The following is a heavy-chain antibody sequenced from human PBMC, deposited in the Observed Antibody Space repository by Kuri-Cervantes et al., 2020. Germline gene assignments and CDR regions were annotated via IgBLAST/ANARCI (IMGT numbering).Heavy chain of an antibody. J-gene: IGHJ6*02. D-gene: IGHD1-1*01. Sequence: GESLKISCAASGFTFSSYGMHRVRQAPGKGLEWVAVIWYDGSNKYYADSVKGRFTISRDNSKNTLYLQMNSLRAEDTAVYYCARDATTRYYYYYGMDVWGQGTTVTVSS. CDR1: GFTFSSYG. CDR2: IWYDGSNK. V-gene: IGHV3-33*01. CDR3: ARDATTRYYYYYGMDV.